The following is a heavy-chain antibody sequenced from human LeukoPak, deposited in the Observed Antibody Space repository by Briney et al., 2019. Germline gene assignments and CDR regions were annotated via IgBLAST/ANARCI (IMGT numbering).Heavy chain of an antibody. CDR3: ARDLVVPPYNWFDP. Sequence: KASETLSPTSTVPGGSISSYYWSWVRPPPGKGLGWVGLIYSSGSTNYNPPLKGRVAMSVDTSNNQFSLKLSSVTAADTAVYYCARDLVVPPYNWFDPWGQGTLVTVSS. CDR2: IYSSGST. D-gene: IGHD2-2*01. V-gene: IGHV4-4*07. J-gene: IGHJ5*02. CDR1: GGSISSYY.